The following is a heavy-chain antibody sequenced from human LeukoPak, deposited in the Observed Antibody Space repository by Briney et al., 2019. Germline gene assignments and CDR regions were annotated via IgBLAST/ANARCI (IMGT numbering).Heavy chain of an antibody. D-gene: IGHD3-22*01. Sequence: GGSLRLSCAASGFTFSSYAMSWVRQAPGKGLEWVSAISGSGGSTYYADSVKGRFTISRDNSKNTLYLQMNSLRAEDTAVYYCAKDATYYYDSSGQCYFDYWGQGTLVTVSS. J-gene: IGHJ4*02. CDR3: AKDATYYYDSSGQCYFDY. CDR1: GFTFSSYA. V-gene: IGHV3-23*01. CDR2: ISGSGGST.